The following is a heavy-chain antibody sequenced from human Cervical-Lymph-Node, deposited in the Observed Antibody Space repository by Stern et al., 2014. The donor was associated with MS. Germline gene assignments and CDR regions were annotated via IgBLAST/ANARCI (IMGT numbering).Heavy chain of an antibody. D-gene: IGHD3-22*01. CDR2: ISAYNGNT. CDR3: ARGSSSGYLPRPWGYFDY. CDR1: GYTFTSYG. Sequence: QVQLVQSGAEVKKPGASVKVSCKASGYTFTSYGISWVRQAPGQGLEWMGWISAYNGNTNYAQKLQGRVPMTTDTSTSTAYMELRSLRSDDTAVYYCARGSSSGYLPRPWGYFDYWGQGTLVTVSS. V-gene: IGHV1-18*01. J-gene: IGHJ4*02.